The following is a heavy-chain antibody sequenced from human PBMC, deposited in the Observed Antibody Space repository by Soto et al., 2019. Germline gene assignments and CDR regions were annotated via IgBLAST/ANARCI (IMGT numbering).Heavy chain of an antibody. V-gene: IGHV4-39*01. CDR1: GGSISSSSYY. CDR2: IYYSGST. D-gene: IGHD3-3*01. Sequence: PSETLSLTCTVSGGSISSSSYYWGWIRQPPGKGLEWIGSIYYSGSTYYNPSLKSRVTISVDTSKNQFSLKLSSVTAADTAVYYCARHILRFINWFDPWGQGTLVTVSS. J-gene: IGHJ5*02. CDR3: ARHILRFINWFDP.